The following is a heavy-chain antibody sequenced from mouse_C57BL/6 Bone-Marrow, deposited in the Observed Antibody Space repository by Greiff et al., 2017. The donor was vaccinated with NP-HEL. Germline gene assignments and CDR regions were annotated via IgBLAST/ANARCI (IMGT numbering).Heavy chain of an antibody. CDR1: GFTFSDYY. Sequence: EVQVVESGGGLVQPGGSLKLSCAASGFTFSDYYMYWVRQTPEKRLEWVAYISNGGGSTYYPDTVKGRFTISRDNAKNTLYLQMSRLKSEDTAMYYCARHERVEDAMDYWGQGTSVTVSS. CDR2: ISNGGGST. J-gene: IGHJ4*01. D-gene: IGHD1-1*01. V-gene: IGHV5-12*01. CDR3: ARHERVEDAMDY.